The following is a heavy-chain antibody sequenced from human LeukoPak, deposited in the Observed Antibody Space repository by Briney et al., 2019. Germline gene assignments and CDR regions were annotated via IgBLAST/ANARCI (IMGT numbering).Heavy chain of an antibody. J-gene: IGHJ4*02. CDR1: GFTFSSYG. D-gene: IGHD3-22*01. CDR2: IDTGISTI. V-gene: IGHV3-48*02. CDR3: AKDVVFYDSSGYDY. Sequence: SGGSLRLSCAASGFTFSSYGMNWVRQAPGKGLEWVSYIDTGISTIYYADSVKGRFTISRDNAKNSLYLQMNSLRDEDTAVYYCAKDVVFYDSSGYDYWGQGTLVTVSS.